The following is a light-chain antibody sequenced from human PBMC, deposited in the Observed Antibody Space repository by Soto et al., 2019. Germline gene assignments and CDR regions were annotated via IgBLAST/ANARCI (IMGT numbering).Light chain of an antibody. CDR2: DNN. J-gene: IGLJ1*01. Sequence: QSVLTQPPSVSAAPGQKVTISCSGSSSNIGLNYVSWYQQLPGLAPKLLIYDNNKRPSGIPDRFSGSKSGTSATLDITGLQTADEADYYCGTWDNNLSVLYVSGTGTKVTVL. CDR1: SSNIGLNY. V-gene: IGLV1-51*01. CDR3: GTWDNNLSVLYV.